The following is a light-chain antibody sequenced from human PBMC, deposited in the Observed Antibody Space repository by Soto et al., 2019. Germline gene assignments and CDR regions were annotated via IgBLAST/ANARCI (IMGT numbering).Light chain of an antibody. J-gene: IGKJ1*01. CDR3: LQHHTYPRT. V-gene: IGKV1-17*01. CDR1: QSISSY. Sequence: DIQMTQSPSSLSASVGDRVTITCRASQSISSYLNWYQQKPGKAPKLLIYAASSLQSGVPSRFSGSGSGTEFTLTISSLQPEDSATYYCLQHHTYPRTFGQGTKVDIK. CDR2: AAS.